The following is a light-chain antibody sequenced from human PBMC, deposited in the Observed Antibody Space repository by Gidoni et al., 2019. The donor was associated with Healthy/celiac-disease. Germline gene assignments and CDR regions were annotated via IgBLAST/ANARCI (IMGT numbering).Light chain of an antibody. CDR1: KLGDKY. CDR3: QAWDSSPNWV. V-gene: IGLV3-1*01. J-gene: IGLJ3*02. CDR2: QDS. Sequence: SYELTQPPSVSVSPGQTASITCSGDKLGDKYACWYPQKPGQSPVLVIYQDSKRPSGIPERFSGSNSGNTATLTISGTQAMDEADYYCQAWDSSPNWVFGGGTKLPVL.